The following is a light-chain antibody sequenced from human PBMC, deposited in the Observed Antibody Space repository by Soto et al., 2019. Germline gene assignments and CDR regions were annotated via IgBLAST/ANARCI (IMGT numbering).Light chain of an antibody. Sequence: QSALTQPPSASGSPGQSVSISCTGTSSDVGGHNYVSWYQQHPGKAPKLMIYEVTKRPSGVPDRFSGSKSGNTASLTVSGLQAEDEAGYYCSSYAGRNNLVFGGGTKVTVL. CDR2: EVT. CDR1: SSDVGGHNY. J-gene: IGLJ2*01. V-gene: IGLV2-8*01. CDR3: SSYAGRNNLV.